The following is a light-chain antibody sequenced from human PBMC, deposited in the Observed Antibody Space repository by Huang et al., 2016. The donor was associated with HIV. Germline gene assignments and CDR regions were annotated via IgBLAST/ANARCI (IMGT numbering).Light chain of an antibody. CDR3: LQHKAFHLPT. CDR2: AVS. CDR1: QDIFNY. V-gene: IGKV1-17*03. J-gene: IGKJ1*01. Sequence: DIQMTQSPSAMSASVGDRVTITCRTNQDIFNYLAWFQQKPGRVPKRLIYAVSSLQRGVPLRFRGSGSWTEFTLTIHHLPPEDFATYYCLQHKAFHLPTFGQGTQVE.